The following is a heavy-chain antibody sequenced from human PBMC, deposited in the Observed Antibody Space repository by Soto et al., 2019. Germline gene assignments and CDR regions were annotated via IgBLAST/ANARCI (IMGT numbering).Heavy chain of an antibody. V-gene: IGHV3-23*01. J-gene: IGHJ5*02. D-gene: IGHD3-9*01. CDR1: GFTFSSYA. CDR3: AKGTAAVDDILAGPPWFDP. Sequence: GGSLRLSCAASGFTFSSYAMSWVRQAPGKGLEWVSAISGSGGSTYYADSVKGRFTISRDNSKNTLYLQMNSLRAEDTAVYYCAKGTAAVDDILAGPPWFDPWGQGTLVTVSS. CDR2: ISGSGGST.